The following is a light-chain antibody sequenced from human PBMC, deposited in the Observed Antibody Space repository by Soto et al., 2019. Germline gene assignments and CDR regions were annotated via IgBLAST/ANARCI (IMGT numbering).Light chain of an antibody. CDR3: QQYGSSPFT. CDR1: QSVSSSY. CDR2: GAS. V-gene: IGKV3-20*01. Sequence: EIVLTQSPGTLSLSPGERATLSCSASQSVSSSYLAWYQQKPGQAPRLLIYGASSRATGIPDRFSGSGSGTDFTLTISRLEPEGFAVYYCQQYGSSPFTFGGGTKVEIK. J-gene: IGKJ4*01.